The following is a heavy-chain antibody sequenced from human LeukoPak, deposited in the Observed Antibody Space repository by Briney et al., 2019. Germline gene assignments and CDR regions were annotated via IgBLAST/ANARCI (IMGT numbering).Heavy chain of an antibody. CDR2: IKEDGSEK. Sequence: PGGSLRLSCAASGFTFSSYAMHWVRQAPGKGLEWVANIKEDGSEKYYVDSVKGRFTISRANAKNSLFLQMNSLRAEDTAVYYCAKSGNNRFDYWGQGTLVTVSS. CDR3: AKSGNNRFDY. V-gene: IGHV3-7*03. CDR1: GFTFSSYA. D-gene: IGHD1/OR15-1a*01. J-gene: IGHJ4*02.